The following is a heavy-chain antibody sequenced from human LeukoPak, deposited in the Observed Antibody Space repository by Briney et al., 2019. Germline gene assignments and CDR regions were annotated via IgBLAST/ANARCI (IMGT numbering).Heavy chain of an antibody. Sequence: GGSLRLSCAASGFPFSSYEMNWVRQAPGKRLQWVSYISSSGSTTYYAASVKGRFTISRDNAKNSLYLQMNSLRVEDTAVYYCASQKGRIAVAVDYWGQGTLVTVSS. CDR1: GFPFSSYE. CDR3: ASQKGRIAVAVDY. D-gene: IGHD6-19*01. V-gene: IGHV3-48*03. J-gene: IGHJ4*02. CDR2: ISSSGSTT.